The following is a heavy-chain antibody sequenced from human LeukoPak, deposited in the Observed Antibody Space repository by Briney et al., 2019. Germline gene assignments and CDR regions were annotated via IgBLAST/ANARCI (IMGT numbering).Heavy chain of an antibody. CDR2: IDHSGST. CDR3: ARDVGGYNYGYSLDY. D-gene: IGHD5-18*01. CDR1: GGSFSGYY. J-gene: IGHJ4*02. Sequence: SETLSLTCAVYGGSFSGYYWSWIRQPPGKGLEWIGEIDHSGSTNYNPSLKSRVTISVDTSKNQFSLKLSSVTAADTAVYYCARDVGGYNYGYSLDYWGQGTLVSVSS. V-gene: IGHV4-34*01.